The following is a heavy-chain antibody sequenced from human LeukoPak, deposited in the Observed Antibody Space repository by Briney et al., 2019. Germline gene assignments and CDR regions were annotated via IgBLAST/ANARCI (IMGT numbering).Heavy chain of an antibody. D-gene: IGHD6-13*01. CDR1: NYTFTSYG. V-gene: IGHV1-18*01. CDR3: ARMSYVGGPAAADHGGY. J-gene: IGHJ4*02. CDR2: INAYNGDT. Sequence: ASVKVSCKASNYTFTSYGISWVRQAPGQGLEWMAWINAYNGDTNYAQKFQGRVTITADESTSTAYMELSSLRSEDTAVYYCARMSYVGGPAAADHGGYWGQGTLVTVSS.